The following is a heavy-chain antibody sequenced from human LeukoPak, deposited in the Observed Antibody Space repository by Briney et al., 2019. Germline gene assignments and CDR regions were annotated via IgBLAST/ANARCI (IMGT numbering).Heavy chain of an antibody. CDR2: IYSGGST. V-gene: IGHV3-53*04. CDR3: GGCSITSCYFLDY. CDR1: GFTVSSNY. D-gene: IGHD2-2*01. Sequence: GGSLRLSCAASGFTVSSNYMSWVRQAPGKGLEWVSVIYSGGSTYYADSVKGRFAISRHNSENTLYLQMNSVRAEDTAVYYCGGCSITSCYFLDYWGQGTLVTVSS. J-gene: IGHJ4*02.